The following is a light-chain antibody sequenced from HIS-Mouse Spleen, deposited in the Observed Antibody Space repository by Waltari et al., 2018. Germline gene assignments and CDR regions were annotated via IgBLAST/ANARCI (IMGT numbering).Light chain of an antibody. CDR1: ALPQKY. J-gene: IGLJ2*01. Sequence: SYELTQQPSAAVSPGQTARITFSGDALPQKYAYWYQQKSGQAPVLVIYEDSKRPSGIPERFSGSSSGTMATLTISGAQVEDEADYYCYSTDSSGNHRVFGGGTKLTVL. CDR2: EDS. V-gene: IGLV3-10*01. CDR3: YSTDSSGNHRV.